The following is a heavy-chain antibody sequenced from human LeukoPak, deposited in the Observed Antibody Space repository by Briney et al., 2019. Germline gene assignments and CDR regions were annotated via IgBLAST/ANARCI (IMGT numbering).Heavy chain of an antibody. V-gene: IGHV3-23*01. CDR2: ISGSGGST. CDR1: GFTFSSYA. CDR3: AKAPPYSSSLFDP. Sequence: GGSLSLSCGASGFTFSSYAMSWVRQAPGRGLEWGSVISGSGGSTYYADSVKGRFTISRDNSKNTLYLQMNSLRTEDTAVYYCAKAPPYSSSLFDPWGQGTLVTVSS. D-gene: IGHD6-13*01. J-gene: IGHJ5*02.